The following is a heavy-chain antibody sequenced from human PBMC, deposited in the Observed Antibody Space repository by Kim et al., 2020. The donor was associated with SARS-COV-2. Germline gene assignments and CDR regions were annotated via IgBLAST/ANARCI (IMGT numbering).Heavy chain of an antibody. V-gene: IGHV3-30*18. CDR2: ISYDGSNK. J-gene: IGHJ4*02. D-gene: IGHD5-12*01. CDR1: GFTFSSYG. Sequence: GGSLRLSCAASGFTFSSYGMHWVRQAPGKGLEWVAVISYDGSNKYYADSVKGRFTISRDNSKNTLYLQMNSLRAEDTAVYYCAKDYSGYDYYDYWGQGTLVTVAS. CDR3: AKDYSGYDYYDY.